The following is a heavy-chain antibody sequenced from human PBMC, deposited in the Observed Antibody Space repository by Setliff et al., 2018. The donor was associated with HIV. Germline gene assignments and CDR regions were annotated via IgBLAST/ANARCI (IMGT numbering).Heavy chain of an antibody. CDR1: GYTFTIYY. CDR3: ARGGRFSAPGRDIWYYYYYMDV. V-gene: IGHV1-46*01. Sequence: ASVKVSCKASGYTFTIYYMHWVRQAPGQGLEWIGIINPNSGSTSYAQNFQGRVTMTRDTSTSTVYVELSGLRSEDTAVYYCARGGRFSAPGRDIWYYYYYMDVWGKGTTVTVSS. D-gene: IGHD3-9*01. J-gene: IGHJ6*03. CDR2: INPNSGST.